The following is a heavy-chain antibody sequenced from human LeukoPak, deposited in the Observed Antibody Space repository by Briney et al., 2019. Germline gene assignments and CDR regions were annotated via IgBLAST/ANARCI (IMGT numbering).Heavy chain of an antibody. V-gene: IGHV4-31*03. J-gene: IGHJ4*02. CDR3: ARDRGDYGIDY. D-gene: IGHD4-17*01. CDR2: IYYSGST. Sequence: SQTLSLTCTVSGGSISSGGYYWSWIRQHPGKGLERIGYIYYSGSTYYNPSLKSRVTISVDTSKNQFSLKLSSVTAADTAVYYCARDRGDYGIDYWGQGTLVTVSS. CDR1: GGSISSGGYY.